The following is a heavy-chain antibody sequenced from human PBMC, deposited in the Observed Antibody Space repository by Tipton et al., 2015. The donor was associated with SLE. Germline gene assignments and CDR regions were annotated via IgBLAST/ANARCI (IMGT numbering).Heavy chain of an antibody. J-gene: IGHJ4*02. CDR2: IYDSGSTRGST. V-gene: IGHV4-59*08. CDR3: ARRPAAVTSLADF. D-gene: IGHD6-13*01. Sequence: TLSLTCTVSGGSISSYYWSWIRQPPGKGLEWIGYIYDSGSTRGSTNYNPSHKSRVTISVDTSKNQFSLKLTSVTAGDTAVYYCARRPAAVTSLADFWGQGTLVTVSS. CDR1: GGSISSYY.